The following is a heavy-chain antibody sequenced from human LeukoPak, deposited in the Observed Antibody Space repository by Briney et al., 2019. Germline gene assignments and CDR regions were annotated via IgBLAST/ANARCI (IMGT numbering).Heavy chain of an antibody. J-gene: IGHJ4*02. Sequence: GGSLRLSCTASGFTSGDYAMSWFRQAPGKGLEWVAVIRTKAYGGTAEYAASVKGRFSISRDDSKSIAHLQMNSLDTEDTALYYCATGARNGVLLFGEFSGFWGQGTLVTVSS. D-gene: IGHD3-10*01. V-gene: IGHV3-49*03. CDR2: IRTKAYGGTA. CDR1: GFTSGDYA. CDR3: ATGARNGVLLFGEFSGF.